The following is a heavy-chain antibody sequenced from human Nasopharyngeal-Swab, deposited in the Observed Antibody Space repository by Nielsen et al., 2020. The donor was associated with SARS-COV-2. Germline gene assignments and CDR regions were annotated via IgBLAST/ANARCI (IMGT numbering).Heavy chain of an antibody. CDR2: INHSGST. CDR3: ARSRYTSSWYGVRNWFDP. CDR1: GGSFSGYY. V-gene: IGHV4-34*01. D-gene: IGHD6-13*01. J-gene: IGHJ5*02. Sequence: SQTLSLTCAVYGGSFSGYYWNWIRQPPGKGLEWIGEINHSGSTNYNPSLTSRVTISLDTSKNQFSLKPSSVTASDTAVYYCARSRYTSSWYGVRNWFDPWGQGTLVTVSS.